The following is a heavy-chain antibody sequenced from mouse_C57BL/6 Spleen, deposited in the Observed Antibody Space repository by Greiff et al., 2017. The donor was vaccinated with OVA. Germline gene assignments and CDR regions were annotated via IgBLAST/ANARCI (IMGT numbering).Heavy chain of an antibody. D-gene: IGHD1-1*01. CDR2: IWSDGST. CDR1: GFSLTSYG. Sequence: QVQLQQSGPGLVAPSQSLSITCTVSGFSLTSYGVHWVRQPPGKGLEWLVVIWSDGSTTYNSALKSRLSISKDNSKSQVFLKMNSLQTDDTAMYYCSRGYGSSLYAMDYWGQGTSVTVSS. CDR3: SRGYGSSLYAMDY. V-gene: IGHV2-6*03. J-gene: IGHJ4*01.